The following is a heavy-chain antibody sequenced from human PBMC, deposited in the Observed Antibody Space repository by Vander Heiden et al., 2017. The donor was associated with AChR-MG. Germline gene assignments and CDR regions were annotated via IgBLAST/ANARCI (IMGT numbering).Heavy chain of an antibody. V-gene: IGHV4-59*08. CDR3: ASMQRNYGPDY. Sequence: VQLQASGSGLVKPSETLSLPRTAPGGSTRGYYWGWSRQPPGKGLEWIGYIYYSGGTNYNPSLKSRVTISVDTSKNQFALKLSSVTAADTAVYYCASMQRNYGPDYWGQGTLVTVSS. CDR1: GGSTRGYY. CDR2: IYYSGGT. J-gene: IGHJ4*02. D-gene: IGHD1-7*01.